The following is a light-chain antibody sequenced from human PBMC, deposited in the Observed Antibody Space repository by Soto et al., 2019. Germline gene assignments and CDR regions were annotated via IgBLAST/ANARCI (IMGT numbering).Light chain of an antibody. J-gene: IGLJ2*01. CDR1: SGHSSYA. Sequence: QLLLTQSPSASASLGASVKLTCTLSSGHSSYAIAWHQQQPEKGPRYLMKLNSDGSHSKGDGIPDRFSGSSSGAERYLTISSLQSEDEADYYCQTWGTGVFGGGTKLTVL. V-gene: IGLV4-69*01. CDR3: QTWGTGV. CDR2: LNSDGSH.